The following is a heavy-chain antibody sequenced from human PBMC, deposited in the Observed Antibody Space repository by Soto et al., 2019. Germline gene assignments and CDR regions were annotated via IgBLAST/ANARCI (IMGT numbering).Heavy chain of an antibody. Sequence: PGGSLRLSCAASGLTFSDYAMAWFGQAPGKGLEWVSAISGSGDTRHYADSVKGRFTISRDNSENTVYLQMNSLRAEDTAVYYCAKGPVTSIPPRIDFWGQGALLTASS. V-gene: IGHV3-23*01. CDR1: GLTFSDYA. CDR3: AKGPVTSIPPRIDF. D-gene: IGHD2-21*02. CDR2: ISGSGDTR. J-gene: IGHJ4*02.